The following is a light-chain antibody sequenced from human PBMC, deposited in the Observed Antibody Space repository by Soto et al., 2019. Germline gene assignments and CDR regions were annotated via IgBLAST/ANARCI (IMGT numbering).Light chain of an antibody. V-gene: IGLV1-36*01. J-gene: IGLJ1*01. CDR3: AAWDDSLNGDV. CDR2: YDD. Sequence: QSVLTQPPSVSEAPRQRVTISCSGSSSNIGENAVNWYQQLPGKAPKLLIYYDDLLPSGVSDRFSGSKSGTSASLAISGLQSEDEADYYCAAWDDSLNGDVFGTGTKVTVL. CDR1: SSNIGENA.